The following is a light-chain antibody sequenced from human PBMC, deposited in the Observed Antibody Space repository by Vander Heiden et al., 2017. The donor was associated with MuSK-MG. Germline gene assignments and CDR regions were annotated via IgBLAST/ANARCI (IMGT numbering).Light chain of an antibody. Sequence: AIRMTQSPSSLSASTGDRVTITCRASQGISSYLAWYQQKPGKAPKLLIYAASTLQSGVPSRFSGSGYGTDFTLTISCLQSEDFATYYCQQDYSYPRVTFGQGTKLEIK. CDR3: QQDYSYPRVT. J-gene: IGKJ2*01. CDR2: AAS. V-gene: IGKV1-8*01. CDR1: QGISSY.